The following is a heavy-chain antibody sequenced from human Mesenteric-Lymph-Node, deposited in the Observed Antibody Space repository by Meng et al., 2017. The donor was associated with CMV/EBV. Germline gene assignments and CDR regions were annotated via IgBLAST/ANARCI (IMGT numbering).Heavy chain of an antibody. Sequence: SCVSITTSASHRRWTSQRPGTRLEVIVSVHQAGRTYYTPSLRGRVTISRDTSRNQFSLKMNTATAADTAVYYCARHYYSGWFNADYWGQGVLVTVSS. J-gene: IGHJ4*02. D-gene: IGHD5-12*01. CDR1: CVSITTSASH. CDR3: ARHYYSGWFNADY. V-gene: IGHV4-39*01. CDR2: VHQAGRT.